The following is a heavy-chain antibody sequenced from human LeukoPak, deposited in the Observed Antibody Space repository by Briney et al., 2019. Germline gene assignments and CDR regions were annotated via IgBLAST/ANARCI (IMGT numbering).Heavy chain of an antibody. CDR1: GFSVSTSPVG. J-gene: IGHJ5*02. V-gene: IGHV2-5*01. CDR2: IYWNDDK. Sequence: SGPPLVQPTQTLTLPCNFPGFSVSTSPVGVAWIRQPPRKPLECLPLIYWNDDKRYSPFLKSRVTITKDTSKNQVVLTMTNMDPVDTATYYCAVRGYSSSSGSNWFDPRLQGTLVTVSS. CDR3: AVRGYSSSSGSNWFDP. D-gene: IGHD6-6*01.